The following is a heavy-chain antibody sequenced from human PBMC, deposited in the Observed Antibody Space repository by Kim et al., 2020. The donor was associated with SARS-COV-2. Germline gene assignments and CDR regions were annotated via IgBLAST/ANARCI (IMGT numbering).Heavy chain of an antibody. CDR3: ARFEYYYVSGSYSLPFDY. J-gene: IGHJ4*02. CDR1: GGSITNDNYY. V-gene: IGHV4-39*01. Sequence: SETLSLTCTVSGGSITNDNYYWGWIRQPPGKGLEWIGTLYYTGGTYNSPSLRSRVTISVDTSKNQFSLKLSSVTAADTAVYYCARFEYYYVSGSYSLPFDYWGQGTLVTVSA. CDR2: LYYTGGT. D-gene: IGHD3-10*01.